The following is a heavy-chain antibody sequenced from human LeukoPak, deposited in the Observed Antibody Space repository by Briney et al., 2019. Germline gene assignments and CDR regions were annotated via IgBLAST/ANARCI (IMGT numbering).Heavy chain of an antibody. J-gene: IGHJ4*02. D-gene: IGHD1-1*01. Sequence: SETLSLTCTVSGGSISSYYWSWIRQPPGKGLESVGYIYYSGSTSYNPSLKSRVTISVDTSKNQFSPKLRSVTAADTAVYYCARWNEGFDYWGQGTLVTVSS. CDR2: IYYSGST. CDR1: GGSISSYY. CDR3: ARWNEGFDY. V-gene: IGHV4-59*01.